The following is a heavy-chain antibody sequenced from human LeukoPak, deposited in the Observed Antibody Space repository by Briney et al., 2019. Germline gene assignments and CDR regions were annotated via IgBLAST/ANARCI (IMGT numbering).Heavy chain of an antibody. Sequence: SETLSLTCTVSGGSISSSSYYWGWIRQPPGKGLEWIGSIYYSGSTYYNPSLKSRVTISVDTSKNQFSLKLSSVTAADTAVYYCAGLGSGSWNNWFDPWGQGTLVTVSS. D-gene: IGHD1-26*01. V-gene: IGHV4-39*01. CDR3: AGLGSGSWNNWFDP. CDR1: GGSISSSSYY. CDR2: IYYSGST. J-gene: IGHJ5*02.